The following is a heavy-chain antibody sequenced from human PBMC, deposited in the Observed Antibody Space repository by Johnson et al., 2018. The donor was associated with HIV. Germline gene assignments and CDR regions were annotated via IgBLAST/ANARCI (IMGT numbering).Heavy chain of an antibody. J-gene: IGHJ3*02. D-gene: IGHD5-12*01. CDR1: GFTFSSYA. V-gene: IGHV3-30*04. CDR3: AREDVSSGYAGTFDI. Sequence: QVRLVESGGGVVQPGRSLRLSCAASGFTFSSYAMHCARQAPGTGLAWVSLILHAGTTPAYADFVKGRYTIPRDISTNTVYLQMNSLSPEDTAVYYCAREDVSSGYAGTFDIWGQGTLVTVSS. CDR2: ILHAGTTP.